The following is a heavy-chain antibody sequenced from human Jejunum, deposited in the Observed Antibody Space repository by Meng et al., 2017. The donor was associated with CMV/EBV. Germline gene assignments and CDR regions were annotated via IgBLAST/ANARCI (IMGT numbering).Heavy chain of an antibody. J-gene: IGHJ4*02. CDR1: GYTFTDHN. CDR2: ISLGNGQT. V-gene: IGHV1-18*04. D-gene: IGHD7-27*01. CDR3: ARDVWGFDY. Sequence: QVQLVPSGAEVKKPGASVKISCKTSGYTFTDHNIGWVRQAPGQGLEWVGWISLGNGQTVYGHKVQGRVTVTTDTSTSTAYMELRSLRSDDTAMYYCARDVWGFDYWGQGTLVTVSS.